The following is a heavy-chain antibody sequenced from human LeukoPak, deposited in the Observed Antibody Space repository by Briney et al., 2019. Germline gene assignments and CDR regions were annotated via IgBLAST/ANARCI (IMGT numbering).Heavy chain of an antibody. CDR1: GGSISSYY. D-gene: IGHD3-3*01. Sequence: SETLSLTCTVSGGSISSYYWSWIRQPPGKGLEWIGYIYYSGSTNYNPSLKSRVTISVDTSKNQFSLKLSSVTAADTAVYYCARVSWSGYYNYYYGMDVWGQGTTVTVPS. CDR3: ARVSWSGYYNYYYGMDV. V-gene: IGHV4-59*01. J-gene: IGHJ6*02. CDR2: IYYSGST.